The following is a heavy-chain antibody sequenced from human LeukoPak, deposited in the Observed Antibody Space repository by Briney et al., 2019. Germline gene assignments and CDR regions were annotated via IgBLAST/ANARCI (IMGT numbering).Heavy chain of an antibody. CDR3: ASHDVGVGYALDY. Sequence: SVTLSLTCTVSGGSISSDYWSWIRQPPGKGLEWIGYCHYSGSTNSNPSLSGRVTFSVDRPKNQFSLKLSSVTAADTAVYYCASHDVGVGYALDYWGQGTLVTVSS. D-gene: IGHD3-16*01. V-gene: IGHV4-59*08. CDR2: CHYSGST. CDR1: GGSISSDY. J-gene: IGHJ4*02.